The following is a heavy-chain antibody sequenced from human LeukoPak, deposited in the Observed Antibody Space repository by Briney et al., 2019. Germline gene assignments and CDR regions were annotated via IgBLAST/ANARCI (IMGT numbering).Heavy chain of an antibody. J-gene: IGHJ5*02. CDR2: INPNSGGT. V-gene: IGHV1-2*02. CDR1: GYTFTGYY. D-gene: IGHD2-15*01. Sequence: ASVKVSCKASGYTFTGYYMHWVRQAPGQGLEWMGWINPNSGGTNYAQKFQGRVTMTRDTSISTAYMELSRLRSDDTAVYYCARFVDLVVVAATDPPWFDPWGQGTLVTVSS. CDR3: ARFVDLVVVAATDPPWFDP.